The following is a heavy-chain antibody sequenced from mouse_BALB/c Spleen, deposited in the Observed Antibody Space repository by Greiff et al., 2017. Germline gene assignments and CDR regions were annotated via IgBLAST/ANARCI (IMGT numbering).Heavy chain of an antibody. Sequence: VQLQQSGAELARPAASVKMSCKASGYTFTSYSLHWVKQRPGQGLEWIGYINPSSGYTNYTQKFKDKATLPADKSSSTAYMQLSSMTSDDSAVYYWARFPDYYGRSDAMDYWGQGTSVTVSS. CDR1: GYTFTSYS. V-gene: IGHV1-4*01. D-gene: IGHD1-1*01. CDR2: INPSSGYT. CDR3: ARFPDYYGRSDAMDY. J-gene: IGHJ4*01.